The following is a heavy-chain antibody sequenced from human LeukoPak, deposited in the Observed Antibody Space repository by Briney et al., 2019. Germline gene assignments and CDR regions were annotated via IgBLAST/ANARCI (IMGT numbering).Heavy chain of an antibody. J-gene: IGHJ4*02. CDR1: GFSFRTYS. CDR2: ISSSGDAI. CDR3: ARGGQGRDDYFDS. D-gene: IGHD5-12*01. V-gene: IGHV3-48*04. Sequence: GGSLRLSCAASGFSFRTYSINWVRQSPGKGLEWISYISSSGDAIYYADSVRGRFTISRDNAKNSVYLQMNSLRVEDTAVYYCARGGQGRDDYFDSGGRGTVVTVSA.